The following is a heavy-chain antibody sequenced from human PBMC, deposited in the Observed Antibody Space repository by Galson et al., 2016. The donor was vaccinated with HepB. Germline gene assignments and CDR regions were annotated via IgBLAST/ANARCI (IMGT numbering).Heavy chain of an antibody. CDR1: GFTFSGYG. CDR3: AKRHEYCPPVGCSVDY. D-gene: IGHD2/OR15-2a*01. Sequence: SLRLSCAASGFTFSGYGMHWVRQAPGKGLEWVAADSMDGRRKFYADSVKGRFTISRDNSNNILFLQMSSLRADDTAVYFCAKRHEYCPPVGCSVDYWVQGTLVSVSS. J-gene: IGHJ4*02. CDR2: DSMDGRRK. V-gene: IGHV3-30*18.